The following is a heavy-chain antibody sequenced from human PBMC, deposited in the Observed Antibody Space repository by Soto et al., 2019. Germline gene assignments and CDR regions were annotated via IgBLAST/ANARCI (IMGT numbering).Heavy chain of an antibody. CDR3: ARAPNPYSSSSGWFDP. CDR1: GYTFTGYY. CDR2: INPNSGGT. V-gene: IGHV1-2*02. Sequence: ASVKVSCKASGYTFTGYYMHWVRQAPGQGLEWMGWINPNSGGTNYAQKFQGRVTMTRDTSISTAYMELSRLRSDDSAVYYCARAPNPYSSSSGWFDPWGQGTLVTVSS. D-gene: IGHD6-6*01. J-gene: IGHJ5*02.